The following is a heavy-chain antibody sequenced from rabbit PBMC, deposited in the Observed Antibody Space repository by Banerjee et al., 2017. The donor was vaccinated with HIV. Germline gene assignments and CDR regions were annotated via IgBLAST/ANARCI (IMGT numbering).Heavy chain of an antibody. J-gene: IGHJ3*01. D-gene: IGHD6-1*01. Sequence: PGKGLEWIACIGISTGSTYYASWAKGRITISKTSSTTVTLQMTSLTAADTATYFCTRGDAGDAYTSVRGQGTLVTVS. CDR3: TRGDAGDAYTSV. V-gene: IGHV1S40*01. CDR2: IGISTGST.